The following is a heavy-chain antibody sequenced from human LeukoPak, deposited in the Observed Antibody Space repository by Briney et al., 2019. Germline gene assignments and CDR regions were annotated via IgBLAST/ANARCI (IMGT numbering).Heavy chain of an antibody. D-gene: IGHD6-13*01. CDR1: GFTLSSYA. CDR2: ISNSGGSS. CDR3: AKSSSRYYYFDH. J-gene: IGHJ4*02. Sequence: GGSLRLSCATSGFTLSSYAMSWVRQAPGKGLEWVSGISNSGGSSHYADSVKGRFTISRDNSKGTLYLQMNSLRAEDTAVYYCAKSSSRYYYFDHWGQGTLVTVSS. V-gene: IGHV3-23*01.